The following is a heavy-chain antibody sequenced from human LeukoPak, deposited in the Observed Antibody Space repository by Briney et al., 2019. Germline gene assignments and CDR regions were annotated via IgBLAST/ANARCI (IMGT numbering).Heavy chain of an antibody. CDR3: ARGTKDYYYGMDV. D-gene: IGHD2-8*01. CDR1: GGSISSYY. J-gene: IGHJ6*02. V-gene: IGHV4-59*12. CDR2: IYHSGST. Sequence: SETLSLTCTVSGGSISSYYWSWIRQPPGKGLEWIGYIYHSGSTYYNPSLKSRVTISVDRSKNQFSLKLSSVTAADTAVYYCARGTKDYYYGMDVWGQGTTVTVSS.